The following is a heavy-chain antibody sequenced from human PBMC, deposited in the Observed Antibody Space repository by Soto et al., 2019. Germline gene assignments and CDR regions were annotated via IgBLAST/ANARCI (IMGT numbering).Heavy chain of an antibody. J-gene: IGHJ6*03. CDR3: ARAIRRGGVYSYYYYMDG. CDR1: GVTVGGNY. Sequence: PGGSLRLSCAASGVTVGGNYMTWVGQAPGKGLEWVSFIYGGGSIYYADSVKGRFTISRDNSKNMLFLQMNSLEAEDAAVYYCARAIRRGGVYSYYYYMDGWGKGNKVTV. CDR2: IYGGGSI. V-gene: IGHV3-66*01. D-gene: IGHD5-12*01.